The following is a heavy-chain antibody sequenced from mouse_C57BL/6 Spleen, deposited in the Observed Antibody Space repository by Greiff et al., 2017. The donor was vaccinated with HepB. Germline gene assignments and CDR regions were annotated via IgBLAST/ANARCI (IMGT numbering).Heavy chain of an antibody. V-gene: IGHV1-15*01. CDR2: IDPETGGT. CDR1: GYTFTDYE. CDR3: TRAVYYLNSFWFAY. J-gene: IGHJ3*01. D-gene: IGHD2-1*01. Sequence: VKLVESGAELVRPGASVTLSCKASGYTFTDYEMHWVKQTPVHGLEWIGAIDPETGGTAYNQKFKGKAILTADKSSSTAYMELRSLTSEDSAVYYCTRAVYYLNSFWFAYWGQGTLATVSA.